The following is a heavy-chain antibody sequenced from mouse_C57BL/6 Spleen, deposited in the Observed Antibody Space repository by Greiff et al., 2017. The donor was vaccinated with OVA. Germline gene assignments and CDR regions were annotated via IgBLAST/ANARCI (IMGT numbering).Heavy chain of an antibody. V-gene: IGHV5-4*01. J-gene: IGHJ2*01. CDR2: ISDGGSYT. CDR3: ARVVTTYYFDY. Sequence: EVQLVESGGGLVKPGGSLKLSCAASGFTFSSYAMSWVRQTPEKRLEWVATISDGGSYTYYPDNVKGRFTISRDNAKNNLYLQMSHLKSEDTAMYYCARVVTTYYFDYWGQGTTLTVSS. CDR1: GFTFSSYA. D-gene: IGHD2-5*01.